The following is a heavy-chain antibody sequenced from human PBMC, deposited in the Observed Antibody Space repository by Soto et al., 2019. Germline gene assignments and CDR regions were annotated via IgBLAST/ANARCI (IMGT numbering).Heavy chain of an antibody. CDR3: ARVRDCSGGNRYPRFDP. D-gene: IGHD2-15*01. CDR2: IYYSGST. V-gene: IGHV4-31*03. Sequence: QVQLQESGPGLVKPSQTLSLTCTVSGGSISSGGYYWSWLRQHPGKGLEWIGYIYYSGSTYYNPSLKSRVTISVDTSKNQFSLRLSSVTAADTAVYYCARVRDCSGGNRYPRFDPWGQGTLVTVSS. J-gene: IGHJ5*02. CDR1: GGSISSGGYY.